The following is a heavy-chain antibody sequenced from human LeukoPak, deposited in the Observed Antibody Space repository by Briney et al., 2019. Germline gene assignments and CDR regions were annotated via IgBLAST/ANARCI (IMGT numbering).Heavy chain of an antibody. CDR3: ARVAAAGTGLEI. CDR1: GYTFTGYY. D-gene: IGHD6-13*01. CDR2: VNPNSGGT. J-gene: IGHJ3*02. Sequence: ASVTVSCKASGYTFTGYYMHWVRQAPGQGLEWVGWVNPNSGGTNYAQKFQGWVTITRDTTISTAYMELSRLRSDDTAVYYCARVAAAGTGLEIWGQGTMVTVSS. V-gene: IGHV1-2*04.